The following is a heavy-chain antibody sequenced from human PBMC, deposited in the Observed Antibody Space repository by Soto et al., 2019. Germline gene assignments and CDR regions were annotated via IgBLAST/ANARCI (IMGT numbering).Heavy chain of an antibody. J-gene: IGHJ4*02. CDR3: AHRRRAAGGYFFDY. D-gene: IGHD6-25*01. CDR2: IFWDDDK. V-gene: IGHV2-5*02. CDR1: GFSLSTSGVG. Sequence: QITLKEFVPTLVKPTQTLTLTCTSSGFSLSTSGVGVAGTRQPPGKALKGLDLIFWDDDKGYSPSLKSRLTITKDTAKNQVVLTMTNMDPMDTATYYCAHRRRAAGGYFFDYWGQGTLVTVSS.